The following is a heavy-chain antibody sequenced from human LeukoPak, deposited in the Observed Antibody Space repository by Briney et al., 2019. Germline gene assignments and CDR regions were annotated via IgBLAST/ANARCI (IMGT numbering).Heavy chain of an antibody. CDR1: GGSFSGYY. CDR2: INHSGST. D-gene: IGHD6-6*01. J-gene: IGHJ4*02. CDR3: ARGRSSGQQYKPYYYFDY. Sequence: PSETLSLTCAVYGGSFSGYYWSWIRQPPGKGPEWIGEINHSGSTNYNPSLKSRVTISVDTSKNQFSLKLSSVTAADTAVYYCARGRSSGQQYKPYYYFDYWGQGTLVTVSS. V-gene: IGHV4-34*01.